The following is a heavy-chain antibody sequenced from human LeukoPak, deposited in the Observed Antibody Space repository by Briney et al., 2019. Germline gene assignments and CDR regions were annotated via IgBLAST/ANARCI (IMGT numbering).Heavy chain of an antibody. V-gene: IGHV4-59*01. D-gene: IGHD3-22*01. J-gene: IGHJ3*02. CDR1: GGSISSYY. Sequence: SETLSLTCTVSGGSISSYYWSWIRQPPGKGLEWIGYIYYSGSTNYNPSLKSRVTISVDTSKNQFSLKLSSVTVADTAVYYCARLTYYYDSSGYYDAFDIWGQGTMVTVSS. CDR3: ARLTYYYDSSGYYDAFDI. CDR2: IYYSGST.